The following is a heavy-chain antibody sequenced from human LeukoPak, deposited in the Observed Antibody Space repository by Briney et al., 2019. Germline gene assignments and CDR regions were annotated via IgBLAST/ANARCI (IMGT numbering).Heavy chain of an antibody. V-gene: IGHV4-34*01. CDR3: ARARSIAARRNYFDY. CDR2: INHSGST. J-gene: IGHJ4*02. Sequence: SETLSLTCAVYGGSFSGYYWSWIRQPPGKGLEWIGEINHSGSTNHNPSLKSRVTISVDTSKNQFSLKLSSVTAADTAVYYCARARSIAARRNYFDYWGQGTLVTVSS. D-gene: IGHD6-6*01. CDR1: GGSFSGYY.